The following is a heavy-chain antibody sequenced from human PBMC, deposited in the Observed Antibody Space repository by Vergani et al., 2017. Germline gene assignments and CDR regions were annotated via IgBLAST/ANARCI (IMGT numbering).Heavy chain of an antibody. CDR1: GFTFSSYE. Sequence: VQLVESGGGVVQPGRSLRLSCAASGFTFSSYEMNWVRQAPGKGLEWVSYISSSGSTIYYADSVKGRFTISRDNAKNSLYLQMNSLRAEDTAVYYCAREPYSSSWYGNDAFDIWGQGTMVTVSS. V-gene: IGHV3-48*03. CDR3: AREPYSSSWYGNDAFDI. CDR2: ISSSGSTI. D-gene: IGHD6-13*01. J-gene: IGHJ3*02.